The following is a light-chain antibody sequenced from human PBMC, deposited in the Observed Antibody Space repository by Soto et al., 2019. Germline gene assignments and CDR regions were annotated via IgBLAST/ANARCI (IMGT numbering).Light chain of an antibody. CDR2: DAS. Sequence: EIVLAQSPATLSLSPGERATLSCRASQSVSIYLAWYQQKPGQAPRLLIYDASNRATGIPARFSGSGSGTEFTLSIGSLQSEDFAVYYCQQYNNWPPGTFGQGTKVDIK. CDR1: QSVSIY. CDR3: QQYNNWPPGT. J-gene: IGKJ1*01. V-gene: IGKV3-11*01.